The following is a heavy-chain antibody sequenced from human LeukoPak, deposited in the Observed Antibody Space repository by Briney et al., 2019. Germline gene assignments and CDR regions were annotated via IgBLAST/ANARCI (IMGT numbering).Heavy chain of an antibody. V-gene: IGHV1-18*04. CDR2: TSYNGNT. CDR3: ARHSGSGWQALGY. CDR1: GYTFSNYG. J-gene: IGHJ4*02. Sequence: GASVKASCKASGYTFSNYGISWVRQAPGLGLEWMGWTSYNGNTNYAQKFQDRVTMTTDTSTTTAYMELRSLESDDTAVYYCARHSGSGWQALGYWGQGTLVTVSS. D-gene: IGHD6-19*01.